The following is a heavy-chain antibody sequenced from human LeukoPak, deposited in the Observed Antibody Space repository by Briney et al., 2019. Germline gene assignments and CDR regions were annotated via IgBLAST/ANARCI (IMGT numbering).Heavy chain of an antibody. V-gene: IGHV3-30-3*01. D-gene: IGHD3-22*01. Sequence: GRSLRLSCAASGFTFSSYAMHWVRQAPGKGLEWVAVVSYDGSNKYYADSVKGRFTISRDNSKNTLYLQMNSLRAEDTAVYYCARAERDWGGSGYYCDYWGQGTLVTVSS. CDR3: ARAERDWGGSGYYCDY. J-gene: IGHJ4*02. CDR1: GFTFSSYA. CDR2: VSYDGSNK.